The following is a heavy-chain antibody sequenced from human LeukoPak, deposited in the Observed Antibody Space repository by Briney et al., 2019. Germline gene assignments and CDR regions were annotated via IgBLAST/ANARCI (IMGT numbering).Heavy chain of an antibody. CDR1: GFTFSNAW. V-gene: IGHV3-15*01. Sequence: GGSLRLSCAASGFTFSNAWMSWVRQAPGKVLEWVGRIKSKTDGGTTDYAAPVKGRFTISRDDSKNTLYLQMNSLKTEDTAVYYCSTLRLRFLEWLLDPWGQGTLVTVSS. D-gene: IGHD3-3*01. J-gene: IGHJ5*02. CDR3: STLRLRFLEWLLDP. CDR2: IKSKTDGGTT.